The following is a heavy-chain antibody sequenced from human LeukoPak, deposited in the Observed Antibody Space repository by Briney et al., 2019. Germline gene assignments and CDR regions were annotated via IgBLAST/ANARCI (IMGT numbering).Heavy chain of an antibody. CDR1: GFILTSYW. Sequence: PGGSLSLSCAVSGFILTSYWMSWVRPAPGKGLEWVANIKQDGSEKYYVDSVKGRFTISRDNAKNSLYLQMNSLRAEDTAVYYCARVGGVVVPAAYYYYYYGMDVWGQGTTVTVSS. CDR3: ARVGGVVVPAAYYYYYYGMDV. CDR2: IKQDGSEK. V-gene: IGHV3-7*01. D-gene: IGHD2-2*01. J-gene: IGHJ6*02.